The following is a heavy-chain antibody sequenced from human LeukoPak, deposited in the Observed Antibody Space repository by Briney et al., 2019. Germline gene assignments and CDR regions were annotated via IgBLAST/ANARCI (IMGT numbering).Heavy chain of an antibody. V-gene: IGHV3-43D*03. D-gene: IGHD3-10*02. Sequence: GGSLRLSCAASGFIFDDYAMHWVRQVPGKGLEWVSLISWDGGSTYYADSVKRRFTISRDNAKNSLYLQMNSLRAEDTAVYYCAELGITMIGGVWGKGTTVTISS. J-gene: IGHJ6*04. CDR2: ISWDGGST. CDR1: GFIFDDYA. CDR3: AELGITMIGGV.